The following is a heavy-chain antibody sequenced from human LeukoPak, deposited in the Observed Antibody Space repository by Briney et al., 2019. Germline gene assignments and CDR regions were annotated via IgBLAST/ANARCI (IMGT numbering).Heavy chain of an antibody. CDR2: IYSASST. CDR1: GFTVSSNY. J-gene: IGHJ4*02. CDR3: ARDRIHYFDY. D-gene: IGHD5-18*01. Sequence: GGSLRLSCAASGFTVSSNYMCWGRQGPGAGLERGSVIYSASSTYYADSLKGRFTISRDNSKNTLYLQMNSLRAEDTAVYYCARDRIHYFDYWGQGTLVTVSS. V-gene: IGHV3-53*01.